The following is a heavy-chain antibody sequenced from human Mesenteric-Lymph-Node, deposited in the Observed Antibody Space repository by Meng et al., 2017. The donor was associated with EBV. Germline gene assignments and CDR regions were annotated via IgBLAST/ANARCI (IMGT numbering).Heavy chain of an antibody. J-gene: IGHJ4*02. CDR3: ARIAGSGWNFDY. Sequence: QVQMVQSGPEAKKPGASVKVTCKASGYTFTSYGTSWVRQAPGQGLEWMGWISAYNGNTNYAQKLQGRVTMTTDTSTTTAYMELRSLRSDDTAVYYCARIAGSGWNFDYWGQGTLVTVSS. D-gene: IGHD6-19*01. CDR2: ISAYNGNT. CDR1: GYTFTSYG. V-gene: IGHV1-18*01.